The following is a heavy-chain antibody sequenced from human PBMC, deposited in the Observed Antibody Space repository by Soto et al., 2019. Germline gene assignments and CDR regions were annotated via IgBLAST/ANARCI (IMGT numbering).Heavy chain of an antibody. CDR3: ARLVNYYFGMDV. J-gene: IGHJ6*02. CDR2: IYPGDSDT. CDR1: DTTHW. Sequence: PGESLKISCKASDTTHWIGWVRQKPGKGLEWMGIIYPGDSDTKYSPSFQGQVTISVDKSISTAYLHWSSPKASDTATYYCARLVNYYFGMDVWGLGTTVTVSS. V-gene: IGHV5-51*01.